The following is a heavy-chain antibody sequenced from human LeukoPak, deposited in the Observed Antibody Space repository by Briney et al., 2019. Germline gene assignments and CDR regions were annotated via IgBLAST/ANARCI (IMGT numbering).Heavy chain of an antibody. Sequence: ASVKVSCKASGYTFTTYSMHWVRQAPGQGLEWMAIINLSGGSTDYTQKFQGRVTVTRDTSTSTVYMELSSLRSEDTAVYYCARDLGAVRSFDYWGQGTLITVSS. V-gene: IGHV1-46*01. J-gene: IGHJ4*02. CDR3: ARDLGAVRSFDY. D-gene: IGHD1-26*01. CDR1: GYTFTTYS. CDR2: INLSGGST.